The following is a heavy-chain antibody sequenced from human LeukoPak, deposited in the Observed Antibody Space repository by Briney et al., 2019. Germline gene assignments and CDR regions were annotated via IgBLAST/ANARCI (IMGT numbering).Heavy chain of an antibody. CDR3: ARDKFSRYYASGSLPDLFDY. Sequence: GGSLRLSCAASGFTFGFSGMNWVRQAPGKGLEWVSFISSSSHYIYYADSVTDRFTISRVNAKDSLYLHLNSLRAEDTAVYYCARDKFSRYYASGSLPDLFDYWGQGTLVTVSS. J-gene: IGHJ4*02. CDR2: ISSSSHYI. CDR1: GFTFGFSG. V-gene: IGHV3-21*01. D-gene: IGHD3-10*01.